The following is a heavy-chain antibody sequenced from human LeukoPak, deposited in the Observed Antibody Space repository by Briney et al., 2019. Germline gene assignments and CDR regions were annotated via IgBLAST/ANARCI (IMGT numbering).Heavy chain of an antibody. J-gene: IGHJ4*02. CDR2: ISYDGSNK. V-gene: IGHV3-30-3*01. Sequence: AGGSLRLSCAASGFTFSSYAMHWVRQAPGKGLEWVAVISYDGSNKYYADSVKGRFTISRDNSKNTLYLQMNSLRAEDTAVYYCARLLSGNWSQGALVTVSS. CDR3: ARLLSGN. D-gene: IGHD2-15*01. CDR1: GFTFSSYA.